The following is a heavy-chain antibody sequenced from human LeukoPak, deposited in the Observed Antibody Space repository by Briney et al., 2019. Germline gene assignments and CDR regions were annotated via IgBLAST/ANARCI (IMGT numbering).Heavy chain of an antibody. D-gene: IGHD3-3*01. Sequence: ASVKVSCKASGYTFTRYAMHWVRQAPGQRLEWMGWINAGNGNTKYSQKFQGRVTITRDTSASTAYMELSSLRSEDTAVYYCARDLTSYYDFWSGYSGFDYWGQGTLVTVSS. CDR3: ARDLTSYYDFWSGYSGFDY. CDR1: GYTFTRYA. J-gene: IGHJ4*02. CDR2: INAGNGNT. V-gene: IGHV1-3*01.